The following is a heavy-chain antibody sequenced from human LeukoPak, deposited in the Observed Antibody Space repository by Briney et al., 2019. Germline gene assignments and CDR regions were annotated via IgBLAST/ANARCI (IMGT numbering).Heavy chain of an antibody. V-gene: IGHV3-74*01. CDR1: GFTFSSDW. Sequence: GGSLRLSGAASGFTFSSDWLHWVRQAPGKVLVWVSRINSDGSSTSYADSVKGRFAISRDNAKNTLYLQMNSLRAEDTAVYYCARGPKNYYDSSGYNHWGQGTLVTVSS. J-gene: IGHJ5*02. CDR3: ARGPKNYYDSSGYNH. D-gene: IGHD3-22*01. CDR2: INSDGSST.